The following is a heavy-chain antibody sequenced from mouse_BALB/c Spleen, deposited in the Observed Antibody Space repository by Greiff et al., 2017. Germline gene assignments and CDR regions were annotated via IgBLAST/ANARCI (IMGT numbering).Heavy chain of an antibody. V-gene: IGHV5-17*02. CDR3: ARGGNYVRYYFDY. J-gene: IGHJ2*01. CDR1: GFTFSSFG. D-gene: IGHD2-1*01. CDR2: ISSGSSTI. Sequence: EVQGVESGGGLVQPGGSRKLSCAASGFTFSSFGMHWVRQAPEKGLEWVAYISSGSSTIYYADTVKGRFTISRDNPKNTLFLQMTSLRSEDTAMYYCARGGNYVRYYFDYWGQGTTLTVSS.